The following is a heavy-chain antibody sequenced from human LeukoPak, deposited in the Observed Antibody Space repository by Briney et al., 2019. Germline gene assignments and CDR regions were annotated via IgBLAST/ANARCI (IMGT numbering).Heavy chain of an antibody. Sequence: GGALRLTCAASGFTFSRNWMRWVGQARGKGREWGANIKEDGSEKYYVDSVKGRFTISRDNAKNSLYLQMNSLRAEDTALYYCAKEVGAYCSGGSCYGMDVWGQGTTVTVSS. CDR2: IKEDGSEK. J-gene: IGHJ6*02. CDR1: GFTFSRNW. CDR3: AKEVGAYCSGGSCYGMDV. V-gene: IGHV3-7*03. D-gene: IGHD2-15*01.